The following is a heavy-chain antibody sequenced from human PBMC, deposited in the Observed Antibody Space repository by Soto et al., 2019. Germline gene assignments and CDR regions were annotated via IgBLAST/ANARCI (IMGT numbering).Heavy chain of an antibody. Sequence: SETLSLTCTVSGGSISSYYWSWIRQPPGKGLEWIGYIYYSGSTNYNPSLKSRVTISVDTSKNQFSLKLSSVTAADTAVYYCARAGVVAAMGLFDPWGQGTLVTVSS. D-gene: IGHD2-15*01. CDR3: ARAGVVAAMGLFDP. CDR1: GGSISSYY. J-gene: IGHJ5*02. CDR2: IYYSGST. V-gene: IGHV4-59*01.